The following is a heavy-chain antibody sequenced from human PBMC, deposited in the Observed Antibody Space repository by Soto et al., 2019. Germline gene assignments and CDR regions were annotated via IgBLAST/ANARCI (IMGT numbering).Heavy chain of an antibody. V-gene: IGHV1-69*01. J-gene: IGHJ4*02. CDR3: ARDRADYGSGNYYNRIDF. Sequence: QVQLVQSGAEVKKPGSSVKVSCKASGGIFSTYAISWLRQAPGQGLECMGGIIPIFGTPNYAQRFQGRVTITADESTSTAYMELSRLRSEDTAVYYCARDRADYGSGNYYNRIDFWGQGTLVTVSS. CDR1: GGIFSTYA. CDR2: IIPIFGTP. D-gene: IGHD3-10*01.